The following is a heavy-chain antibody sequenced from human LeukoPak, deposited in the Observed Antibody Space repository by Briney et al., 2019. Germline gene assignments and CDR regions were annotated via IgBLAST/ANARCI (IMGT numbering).Heavy chain of an antibody. CDR1: GFIFISYS. CDR3: ARDGYNYGSPLDY. Sequence: KTGGSLRLSCAASGFIFISYSMNWVRQAPGKGLEWVSSISSSSSFIYYADSVKGRFTISRDNAEDSLYLQMNSLRAEDTAVYFCARDGYNYGSPLDYWGQGTLVTVSS. J-gene: IGHJ4*02. D-gene: IGHD5-18*01. V-gene: IGHV3-21*01. CDR2: ISSSSSFI.